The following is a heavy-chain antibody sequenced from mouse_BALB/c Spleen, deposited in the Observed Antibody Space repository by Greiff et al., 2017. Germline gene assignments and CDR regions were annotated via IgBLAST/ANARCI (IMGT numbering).Heavy chain of an antibody. Sequence: EVKVVESGGGLVQPGGSRKLSCAASGFTFSSFGMHWVRQAPEKGLEWVAYISSGSSTIYYADTVKGRFTISRDNPKNTLFLQMTSLRSEDTAMYYCARSDYDGAGFAYWGQGTLVTVSA. V-gene: IGHV5-17*02. D-gene: IGHD2-4*01. CDR2: ISSGSSTI. J-gene: IGHJ3*01. CDR3: ARSDYDGAGFAY. CDR1: GFTFSSFG.